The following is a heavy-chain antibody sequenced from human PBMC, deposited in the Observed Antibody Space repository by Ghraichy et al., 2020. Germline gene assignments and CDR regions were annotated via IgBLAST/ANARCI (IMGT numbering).Heavy chain of an antibody. D-gene: IGHD3-16*01. Sequence: GGSLRLSCAASGFTFSNAWMSWVRQAPGKGLEWLGRIRSKADGGTTDYAAPVKGRFFFSRDDSKDTLYLQMNSLQTEDTAVYYCTTLGRSDTWGQGTLVTVSS. V-gene: IGHV3-15*01. CDR2: IRSKADGGTT. CDR1: GFTFSNAW. J-gene: IGHJ5*02. CDR3: TTLGRSDT.